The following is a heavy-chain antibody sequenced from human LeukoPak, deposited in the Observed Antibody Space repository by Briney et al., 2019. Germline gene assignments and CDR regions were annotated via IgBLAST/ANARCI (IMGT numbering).Heavy chain of an antibody. D-gene: IGHD3-22*01. CDR1: GGTFSSYA. CDR2: ISAYNGNT. V-gene: IGHV1-18*01. J-gene: IGHJ4*02. CDR3: ARDRARGYYDSSGYYFDY. Sequence: ASVKVSCKASGGTFSSYAISWVRQAPGQGLEWMRWISAYNGNTNYAQKLQGRVTMTTDTSTSTAYMELRSLRSDDTAVYYCARDRARGYYDSSGYYFDYWGQGTLVTVSS.